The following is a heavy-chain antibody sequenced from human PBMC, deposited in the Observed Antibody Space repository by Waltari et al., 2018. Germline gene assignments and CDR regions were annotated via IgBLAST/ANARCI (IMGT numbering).Heavy chain of an antibody. Sequence: QVQLGGSGGGVVQPGGSRRLSCAWSGCTFGSYGMHWVRQAPGKGLEWVAFIRYDGSNKYYADSVKGRFTISRDNSKNTLYLQMNSLRAEDTAVYYCAKGLGELSSLDYWGQGTLVTVSS. J-gene: IGHJ4*02. CDR1: GCTFGSYG. D-gene: IGHD3-16*02. CDR2: IRYDGSNK. CDR3: AKGLGELSSLDY. V-gene: IGHV3-30*02.